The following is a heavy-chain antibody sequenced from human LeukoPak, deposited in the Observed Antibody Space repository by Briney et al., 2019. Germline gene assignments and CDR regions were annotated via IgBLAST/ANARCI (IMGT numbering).Heavy chain of an antibody. V-gene: IGHV3-30*03. CDR3: ARLNTAMVDFDY. CDR2: ISYDGNDK. J-gene: IGHJ4*02. Sequence: GGSLRLSCAASGFTFSSYGMHWVRQAPGKGLEWVAGISYDGNDKYYADSVKGRFTISRDNSMSALYLQMNSLRAEDTAVYYCARLNTAMVDFDYWGQGTLVTVSS. D-gene: IGHD5-18*01. CDR1: GFTFSSYG.